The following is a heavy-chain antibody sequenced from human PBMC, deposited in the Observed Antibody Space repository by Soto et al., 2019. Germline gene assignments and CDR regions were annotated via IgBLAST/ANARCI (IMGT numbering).Heavy chain of an antibody. J-gene: IGHJ4*02. CDR1: VGSIRSGDYY. CDR3: ARVPFPFYDDRSGPFDY. V-gene: IGHV4-30-4*01. CDR2: IYDTGSA. D-gene: IGHD3-22*01. Sequence: PSETLSLSCRVSVGSIRSGDYYWSWIRQPPGKGPEWIGYIYDTGSAYYNPSLESRVTMSVDTSKNQFSLKLSSVTAADTAVYYCARVPFPFYDDRSGPFDYSCQGTVVPVS.